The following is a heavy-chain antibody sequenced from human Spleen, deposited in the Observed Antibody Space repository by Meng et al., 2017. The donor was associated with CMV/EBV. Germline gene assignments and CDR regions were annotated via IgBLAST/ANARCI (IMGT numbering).Heavy chain of an antibody. CDR3: ARDQAGWFDP. CDR2: IRYDGSNK. Sequence: GGSLRLSCAASGYTFSSYGMHWVRQAPGKGLEWVAFIRYDGSNKYYADSVKGRFTISRDNSKNTLYLQMNSLRAEDTAVYYCARDQAGWFDPWGQGTLVTVSS. J-gene: IGHJ5*02. CDR1: GYTFSSYG. V-gene: IGHV3-30*02.